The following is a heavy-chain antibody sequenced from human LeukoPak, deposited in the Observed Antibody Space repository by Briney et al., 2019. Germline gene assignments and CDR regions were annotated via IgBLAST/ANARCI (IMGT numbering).Heavy chain of an antibody. Sequence: GASVKVSCKASGGTFSNYPISWVRQAPGQGLEWMGWINPNSGVTHYAPNFQGRVTIISDTSITTVFLEMNRLRSDDTAVYYCARGATGYNSGWYGVDYWGQGTLVTVSS. D-gene: IGHD6-19*01. CDR1: GGTFSNYP. V-gene: IGHV1-2*02. J-gene: IGHJ4*02. CDR3: ARGATGYNSGWYGVDY. CDR2: INPNSGVT.